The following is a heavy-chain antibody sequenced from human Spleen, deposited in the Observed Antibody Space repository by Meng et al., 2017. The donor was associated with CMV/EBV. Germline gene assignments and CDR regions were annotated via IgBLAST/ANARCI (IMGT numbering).Heavy chain of an antibody. CDR1: GFTFSSYA. CDR3: ARDPIKGAPDHFDY. D-gene: IGHD3-16*01. V-gene: IGHV3-30-3*01. Sequence: GESLKISCAASGFTFSSYAMHWVRQAPGKGLEWVAVISWDGSVTKYADSVRGRFTISRDDSKNTLFLHTNSLRLDDTAVYYCARDPIKGAPDHFDYWGQGTLVTVSS. CDR2: ISWDGSVT. J-gene: IGHJ4*02.